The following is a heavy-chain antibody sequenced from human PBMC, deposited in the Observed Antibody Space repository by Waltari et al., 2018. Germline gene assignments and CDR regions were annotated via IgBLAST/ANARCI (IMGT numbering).Heavy chain of an antibody. CDR3: ARDLGKGSYFDY. J-gene: IGHJ4*02. V-gene: IGHV3-21*01. Sequence: EVQLVESGGGLVKPGGSLRLSCAASGFTFSSCSRTWVRQAPGKGLEWVSSISSSSSYIYYADSVKGRFTISRDNAKNSLYLQMNSLRAEDTAVYYCARDLGKGSYFDYWGQGTLVTVSS. CDR2: ISSSSSYI. CDR1: GFTFSSCS.